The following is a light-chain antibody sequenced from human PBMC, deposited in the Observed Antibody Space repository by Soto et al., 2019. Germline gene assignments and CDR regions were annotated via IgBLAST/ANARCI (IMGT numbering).Light chain of an antibody. Sequence: DIQMTQSPSSLSASVGDRVTITCRASQSISSWLAWYQQKPGKAPKLLIYDASSLESGVPSRFSGSGSGTEFTLTISSLQPDDFATYCCQQYNSLWTFGQGTKVDNK. J-gene: IGKJ1*01. CDR2: DAS. CDR3: QQYNSLWT. V-gene: IGKV1-5*01. CDR1: QSISSW.